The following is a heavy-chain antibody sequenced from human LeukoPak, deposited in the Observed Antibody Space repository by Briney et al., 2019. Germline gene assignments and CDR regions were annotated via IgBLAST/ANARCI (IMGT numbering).Heavy chain of an antibody. Sequence: ASVKFCCKASGYTFPSYGISWVRQAPVQGIEWMGWLSAYNGNTNYAQKIQGRATMTTDTSISTAYMVLKSLGCDSTTRYYITRENINIVVVVAAQGPYFDYWGQGTLVTVSS. V-gene: IGHV1-18*01. D-gene: IGHD2-15*01. CDR2: LSAYNGNT. CDR3: TRENINIVVVVAAQGPYFDY. CDR1: GYTFPSYG. J-gene: IGHJ4*02.